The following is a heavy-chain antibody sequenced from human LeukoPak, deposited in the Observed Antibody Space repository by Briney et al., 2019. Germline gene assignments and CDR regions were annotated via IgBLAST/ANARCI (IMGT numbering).Heavy chain of an antibody. CDR1: GFTFSSYA. J-gene: IGHJ5*02. Sequence: PGGSLRLSCAASGFTFSSYAMSWARQAPGKGLEWVSSIRSSSTNIYYADSVKGRFTISRDNAKNSLYLQMNSLRAEDTALYYCPTAVGSAASPLRYNWFDPWGQGTLVTVSS. V-gene: IGHV3-21*01. D-gene: IGHD1-1*01. CDR3: PTAVGSAASPLRYNWFDP. CDR2: IRSSSTNI.